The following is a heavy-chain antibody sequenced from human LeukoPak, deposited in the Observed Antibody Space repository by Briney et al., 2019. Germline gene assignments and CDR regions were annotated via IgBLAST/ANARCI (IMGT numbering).Heavy chain of an antibody. D-gene: IGHD3-3*01. CDR2: IIPIFGTA. CDR1: GGTFSSYA. J-gene: IGHJ3*02. Sequence: RASVKVSCKASGGTFSSYAISWVRQAPGQGLEWMGGIIPIFGTANYAQKFQGRVTITTDESTSTAYMELSSLRSEDTAVYYCARDLGITIFGVVGGAFDIWGQGTMVTVSS. V-gene: IGHV1-69*05. CDR3: ARDLGITIFGVVGGAFDI.